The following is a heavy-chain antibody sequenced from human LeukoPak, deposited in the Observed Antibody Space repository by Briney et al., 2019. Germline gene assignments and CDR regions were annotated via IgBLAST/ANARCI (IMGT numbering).Heavy chain of an antibody. CDR3: ARGYYHDSRGYYSFDGAFDI. J-gene: IGHJ3*02. V-gene: IGHV3-33*01. Sequence: GGSLRLSCAASGLSFSRYGMHWVRQARGKGLEWVAVIWFDGSNKYYADSVKGRFTISRDNSKNTLYLQMNSLRAKDTAVYYCARGYYHDSRGYYSFDGAFDIWGQGTMVTVSS. CDR2: IWFDGSNK. CDR1: GLSFSRYG. D-gene: IGHD3-22*01.